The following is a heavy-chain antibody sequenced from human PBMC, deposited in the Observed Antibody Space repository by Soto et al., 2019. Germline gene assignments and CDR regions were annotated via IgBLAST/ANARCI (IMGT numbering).Heavy chain of an antibody. V-gene: IGHV1-69*13. CDR3: AKDRWYYGSGSYYNDISLDAFDI. J-gene: IGHJ3*02. CDR2: IIPIFGTA. D-gene: IGHD3-10*01. Sequence: SVKVSCKASGGTFSSYAISWVRQAPGQGLEWMGGIIPIFGTANYAQKFQGRVTITADESTSTAYMELSSLRSEDTAVYYCAKDRWYYGSGSYYNDISLDAFDIWGQGTMVTVSS. CDR1: GGTFSSYA.